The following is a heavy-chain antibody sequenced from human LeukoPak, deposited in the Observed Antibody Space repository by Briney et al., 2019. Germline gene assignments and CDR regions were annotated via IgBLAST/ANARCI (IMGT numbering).Heavy chain of an antibody. CDR1: GGSISSSSYY. D-gene: IGHD1-26*01. CDR3: ARVLSGDLALDY. V-gene: IGHV4-39*07. Sequence: SETLSLTCTVSGGSISSSSYYWGWIRQPPGKGLEWIGSIYYSGSTYYNPSLKSRVTISVDTSKNQFSLKLSSVTAADTAVYYCARVLSGDLALDYWGQGTLVTVSS. CDR2: IYYSGST. J-gene: IGHJ4*02.